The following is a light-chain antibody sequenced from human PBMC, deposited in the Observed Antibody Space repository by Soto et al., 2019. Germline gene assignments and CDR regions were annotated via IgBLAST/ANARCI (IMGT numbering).Light chain of an antibody. CDR1: QSISGW. Sequence: DIQMTQSPSTLSASVGDRVTITCRASQSISGWVAWYQQKPGKGPKLLMFDASTLHTGVPSRFSGSGDGTEFTLSISSLQPDDSAIYFCRQYKTYTFGRGTRLEIK. CDR2: DAS. V-gene: IGKV1-5*01. J-gene: IGKJ5*01. CDR3: RQYKTYT.